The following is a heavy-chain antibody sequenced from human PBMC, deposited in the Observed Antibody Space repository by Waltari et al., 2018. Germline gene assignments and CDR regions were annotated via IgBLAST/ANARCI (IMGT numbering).Heavy chain of an antibody. V-gene: IGHV3-23*01. CDR3: AKAIDYGGVFDY. CDR1: GFTFSKFA. J-gene: IGHJ4*02. CDR2: ISVSGLRT. Sequence: VQLLESGGDLIEPGGSLRLSCAASGFTFSKFAMTWVRQAPGEGSEWVAEISVSGLRTDYADSVKGRFTISRDSSTNTLYLHMTSLRVEDSALYYCAKAIDYGGVFDYWGQGTLVTVSS. D-gene: IGHD4-17*01.